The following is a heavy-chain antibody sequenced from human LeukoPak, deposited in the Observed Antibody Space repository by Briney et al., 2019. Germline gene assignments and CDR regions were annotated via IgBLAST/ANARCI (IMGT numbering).Heavy chain of an antibody. J-gene: IGHJ5*02. V-gene: IGHV4-34*01. Sequence: SETLSLTCAVYGGSFSGYYWSWIRRPPGKGLEWIGEINHSGSTNYNPSLKSRVTISVDTSKNQFSLKLSSVTAADTAVYYCARGVAMVIPRWFDPWGQGTLVTVSS. CDR1: GGSFSGYY. D-gene: IGHD5-18*01. CDR3: ARGVAMVIPRWFDP. CDR2: INHSGST.